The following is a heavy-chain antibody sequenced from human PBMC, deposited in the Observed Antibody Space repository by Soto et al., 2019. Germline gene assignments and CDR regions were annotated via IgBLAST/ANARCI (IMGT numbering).Heavy chain of an antibody. J-gene: IGHJ4*02. CDR2: ITGSSNRV. CDR3: ARDRGYYENSGYPYFDY. V-gene: IGHV3-48*02. Sequence: GGSLRLSCATSGFILSDCAMNWVRQAPGKGLEWVSYITGSSNRVLYADSVKGRFTISRDNVENTLYLQMSSLRDEDTAVYYCARDRGYYENSGYPYFDYWGQGAQVTVSS. D-gene: IGHD3-22*01. CDR1: GFILSDCA.